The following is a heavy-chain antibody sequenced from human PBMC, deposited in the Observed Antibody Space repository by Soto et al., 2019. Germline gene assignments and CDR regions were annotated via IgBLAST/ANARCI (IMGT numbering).Heavy chain of an antibody. V-gene: IGHV1-46*01. CDR2: INPSSGTT. CDR1: GYIFIHCF. J-gene: IGHJ4*02. Sequence: QVQLVQSGAEMKQPWASVKLSCQASGYIFIHCFMHWVRQAPGQGLEWMGGINPSSGTTTYAQKFQGRVTVARDHSTSTVYMELSSLGSGDTAMYYCARSLGETTSLFDYWGQGSLVTVSA. CDR3: ARSLGETTSLFDY. D-gene: IGHD1-26*01.